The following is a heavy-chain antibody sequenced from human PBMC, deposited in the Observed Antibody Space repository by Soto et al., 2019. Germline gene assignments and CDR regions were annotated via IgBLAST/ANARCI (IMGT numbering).Heavy chain of an antibody. D-gene: IGHD6-19*01. CDR1: GFTFSHYA. CDR3: AKVRDSSAWYDGGRIDY. J-gene: IGHJ4*02. V-gene: IGHV3-30-3*01. Sequence: QVQLVESGGDVVHPGRSLRLSCAASGFTFSHYAIHWVRQAPGKGLEWVAVISSDESNKHYTDSVKGRFSISRDNSKNTLYLQMNSLRAEDTAVYYCAKVRDSSAWYDGGRIDYWGQGTLVTVSS. CDR2: ISSDESNK.